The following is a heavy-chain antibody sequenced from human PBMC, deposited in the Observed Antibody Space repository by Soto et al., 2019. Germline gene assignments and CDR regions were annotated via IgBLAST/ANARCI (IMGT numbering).Heavy chain of an antibody. Sequence: EVQLLESGGGLVQPGGSLRLSCAASGFTFSSYAMSWVRQAPGKGLEWVSAISGSGGSTYYADSVKGRFTISRDNSKNTLYLQMNSLRAEDTAVYYCAKELIGNGYSYGPIGNSDYWGQGTLVTVSS. CDR3: AKELIGNGYSYGPIGNSDY. D-gene: IGHD5-18*01. CDR1: GFTFSSYA. J-gene: IGHJ4*02. CDR2: ISGSGGST. V-gene: IGHV3-23*01.